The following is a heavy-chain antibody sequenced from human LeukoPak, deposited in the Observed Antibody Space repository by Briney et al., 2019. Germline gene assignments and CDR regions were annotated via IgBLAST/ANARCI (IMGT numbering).Heavy chain of an antibody. V-gene: IGHV4-34*01. Sequence: PSETLSLTCAVYGGSFSGYYWIWLPQPPGKGLEWIGENNHSGSTNYNPSLKSRVTISGDTSKNQFSLKLSSVTAADTAVFFCARVGYSYVINDWSRTGLGAYPTKYYYHMDGWGKGTTVTASS. J-gene: IGHJ6*03. CDR1: GGSFSGYY. D-gene: IGHD5-18*01. CDR3: ARVGYSYVINDWSRTGLGAYPTKYYYHMDG. CDR2: NNHSGST.